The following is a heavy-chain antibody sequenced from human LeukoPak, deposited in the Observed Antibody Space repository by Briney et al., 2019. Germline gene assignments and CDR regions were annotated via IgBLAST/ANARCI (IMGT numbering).Heavy chain of an antibody. D-gene: IGHD3-10*01. V-gene: IGHV1-8*01. CDR3: ARGTYYYGSGSYHPPLFDY. CDR1: GYTFTSYD. J-gene: IGHJ4*02. Sequence: ASVKVSCKASGYTFTSYDINWVRQATGQGLEWMGWMNPNSGNTGYAQKFQGRVTMTRNTSISTAYMELSSLRSEDTAVYYCARGTYYYGSGSYHPPLFDYWGQGTLVTVSS. CDR2: MNPNSGNT.